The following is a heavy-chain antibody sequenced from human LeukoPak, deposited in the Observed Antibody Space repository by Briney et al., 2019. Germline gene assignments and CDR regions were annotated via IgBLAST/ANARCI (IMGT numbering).Heavy chain of an antibody. CDR1: GFTFSSYS. CDR2: ISSSSSYI. Sequence: PGGSLRLSCAASGFTFSSYSMNWVRQAPGKGLEWVSSISSSSSYIYYADSVKGRFTISRDNAKNSLYLQMNSLRAEDTAVYYCARLAAAYDAFDIWGQGTMVTVSS. J-gene: IGHJ3*02. V-gene: IGHV3-21*01. D-gene: IGHD6-13*01. CDR3: ARLAAAYDAFDI.